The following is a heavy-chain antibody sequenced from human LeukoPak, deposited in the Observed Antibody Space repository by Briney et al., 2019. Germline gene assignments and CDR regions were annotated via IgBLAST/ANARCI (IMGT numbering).Heavy chain of an antibody. CDR3: ASPPCGDLLSPFDY. Sequence: GGSLRLSCAASGFTFSSYSMNWVRQAPGKGLEWVSSISSSSSYIYYADSVKGRFTISRDNAKNSLYLQMNSLRAEDTAVYYCASPPCGDLLSPFDYWGQETLVTVSS. D-gene: IGHD3-10*01. CDR1: GFTFSSYS. V-gene: IGHV3-21*01. CDR2: ISSSSSYI. J-gene: IGHJ4*02.